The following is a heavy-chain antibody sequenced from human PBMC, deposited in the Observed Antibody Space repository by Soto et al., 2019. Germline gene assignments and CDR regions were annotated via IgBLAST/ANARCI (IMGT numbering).Heavy chain of an antibody. V-gene: IGHV3-30-3*01. CDR3: ARSQTTVTSYDY. CDR1: GFPFSSYA. J-gene: IGHJ4*02. D-gene: IGHD4-17*01. Sequence: GGSLRLSCAASGFPFSSYAMHWVRQAPGKGLEWVAVISYDGSNKYYADSVKGRFTISRDNSKNTLYLQMNSLRAEDTAVYYCARSQTTVTSYDYWGQGTLVTVSS. CDR2: ISYDGSNK.